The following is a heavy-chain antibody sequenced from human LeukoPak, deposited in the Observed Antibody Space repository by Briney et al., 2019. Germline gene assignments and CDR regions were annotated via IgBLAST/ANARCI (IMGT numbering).Heavy chain of an antibody. V-gene: IGHV1-8*01. J-gene: IGHJ4*02. D-gene: IGHD5-24*01. CDR2: MNPNSGNT. CDR3: ARVPPDGEIDY. Sequence: ASVKVSCKASGYTFTSYDISWVRQATGQGLEWMGWMNPNSGNTGYAQKFQGRVTMTRNTSISTAYMGLSSLRSEDTAVYYCARVPPDGEIDYWGQGTLVTVSS. CDR1: GYTFTSYD.